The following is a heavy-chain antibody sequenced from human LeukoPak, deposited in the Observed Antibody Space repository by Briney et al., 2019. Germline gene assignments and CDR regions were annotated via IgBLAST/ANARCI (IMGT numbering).Heavy chain of an antibody. Sequence: PSETLSLTCTVSGGSISSSNSYWGWIRQPPGKGLEWIGSVYYSGSTNYNPSLKSRVTISVDTSKNQFSLKLSSVTAADTAVYYCARLGYSGSYYERTFDIWGQGTMVTVSS. CDR3: ARLGYSGSYYERTFDI. V-gene: IGHV4-39*01. D-gene: IGHD1-26*01. J-gene: IGHJ3*02. CDR2: VYYSGST. CDR1: GGSISSSNSY.